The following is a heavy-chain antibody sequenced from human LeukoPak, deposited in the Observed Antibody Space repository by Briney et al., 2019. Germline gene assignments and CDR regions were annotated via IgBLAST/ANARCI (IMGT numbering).Heavy chain of an antibody. D-gene: IGHD2-15*01. CDR3: ARSVEGYCSGGSCYYYSYYMDV. Sequence: SETLSLTCAVYGGSFIGYYWSWIRQPPGKGLEWIGEINHSGSTNYNPSLKSRVTISVDTSKNQFSLKLNSVTAADTAVFYCARSVEGYCSGGSCYYYSYYMDVWGKGTTVTVSS. V-gene: IGHV4-34*01. CDR1: GGSFIGYY. J-gene: IGHJ6*03. CDR2: INHSGST.